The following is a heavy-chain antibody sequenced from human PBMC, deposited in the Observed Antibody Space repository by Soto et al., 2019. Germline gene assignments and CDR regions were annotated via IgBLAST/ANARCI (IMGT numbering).Heavy chain of an antibody. CDR3: AREGPAAATDY. D-gene: IGHD2-2*01. CDR1: GGSISSGDYY. J-gene: IGHJ4*02. Sequence: QVQLQESGPGLVKPSQTLSLTCTVSGGSISSGDYYWSWIRQPPGKGLEWIGYIYYSGSTYYNPSLKSXXTXSGXTSKNQFSLKLSSVTAADTAVYYCAREGPAAATDYWGQGTLVTVSS. V-gene: IGHV4-30-4*01. CDR2: IYYSGST.